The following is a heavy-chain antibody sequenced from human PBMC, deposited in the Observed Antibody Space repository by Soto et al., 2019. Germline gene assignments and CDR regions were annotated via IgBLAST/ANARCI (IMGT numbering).Heavy chain of an antibody. Sequence: EVRLVESGGGLVQPGGSLRLSCAASGVTVGNNYMSWVRQAPGKGLEWVSVTYSGGDTRYADSFKGRFTMSRDITMNTVYVQMDTLRDEDNAVYYCARNVPVTAFGYWGQGSLVTVSS. CDR2: TYSGGDT. CDR1: GVTVGNNY. V-gene: IGHV3-66*01. D-gene: IGHD4-17*01. J-gene: IGHJ4*02. CDR3: ARNVPVTAFGY.